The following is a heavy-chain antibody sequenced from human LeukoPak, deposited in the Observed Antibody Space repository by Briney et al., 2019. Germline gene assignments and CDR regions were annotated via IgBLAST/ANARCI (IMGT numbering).Heavy chain of an antibody. D-gene: IGHD3-22*01. Sequence: GGSLRLSCAASGFTFSSYAMSWVRQAPGKGLEWVSAISGSGGSTYYADSVKGRFTISRDNSKNTLYLQMNSLRAEDAAVYYCAKDPTMIVVVIPDYWGQGTTVTVSS. CDR3: AKDPTMIVVVIPDY. J-gene: IGHJ4*03. CDR2: ISGSGGST. V-gene: IGHV3-23*01. CDR1: GFTFSSYA.